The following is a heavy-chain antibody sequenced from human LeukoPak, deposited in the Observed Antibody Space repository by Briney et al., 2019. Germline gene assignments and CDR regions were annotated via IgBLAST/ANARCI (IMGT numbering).Heavy chain of an antibody. Sequence: SETLSLTCTVSGGSISSGGYYWSWIRQHPGKGLEWIGYIYYSGSTYYNPSLKSRVTISVDTSKNQFSLKLSSVTAADTAVNYCARAHRRGNWFDPWGQGTLVTVSS. CDR2: IYYSGST. CDR3: ARAHRRGNWFDP. CDR1: GGSISSGGYY. V-gene: IGHV4-31*03. J-gene: IGHJ5*02. D-gene: IGHD1-14*01.